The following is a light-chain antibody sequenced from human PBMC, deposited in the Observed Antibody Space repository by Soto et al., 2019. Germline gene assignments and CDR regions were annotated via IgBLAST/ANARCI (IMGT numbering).Light chain of an antibody. CDR2: EVS. V-gene: IGLV2-14*03. CDR1: SSDVGGYNY. J-gene: IGLJ1*01. Sequence: VLTQSASVSGSPGQSITISCTGTSSDVGGYNYVSWYQQHPGKGPKLMIYEVSNRPSGVSNRFSGSKSGNTATLTISGLQAEDEADYYCSSYTSTTTRVFGTGTKVTVL. CDR3: SSYTSTTTRV.